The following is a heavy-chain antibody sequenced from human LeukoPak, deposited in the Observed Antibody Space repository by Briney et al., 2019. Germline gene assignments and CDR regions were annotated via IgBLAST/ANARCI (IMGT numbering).Heavy chain of an antibody. CDR2: ISGRDRNT. CDR3: AAPPGLRANY. D-gene: IGHD3-16*01. CDR1: GFTFSTYG. Sequence: GASLTLSCTASGFTFSTYGISWVRHAPGKGLELVSAISGRDRNTYYADSVKGRFTISRDNTKNSLYHQTNSQTPEDTTVDFCAAPPGLRANYWGQGTLVTVSS. V-gene: IGHV3-23*01. J-gene: IGHJ4*02.